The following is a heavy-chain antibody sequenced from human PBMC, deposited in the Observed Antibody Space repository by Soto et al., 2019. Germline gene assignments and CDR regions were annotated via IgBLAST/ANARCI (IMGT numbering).Heavy chain of an antibody. V-gene: IGHV4-59*01. CDR1: GAFSSTYY. CDR3: ARSFCRDAVSCTWFDP. Sequence: QVQLQESGPGLVKPSETLSLTCTVSGAFSSTYYWSWIRQPPGKGLEWIGYMNNIGRTNYNPSLNKRVNISLDTSKKQFTLNLSSVIAADTDVDDCARSFCRDAVSCTWFDPWGLGTLVTASS. J-gene: IGHJ5*02. CDR2: MNNIGRT. D-gene: IGHD2-21*01.